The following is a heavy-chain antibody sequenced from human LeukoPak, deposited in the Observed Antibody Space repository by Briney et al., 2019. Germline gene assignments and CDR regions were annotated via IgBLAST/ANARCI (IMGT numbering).Heavy chain of an antibody. D-gene: IGHD2-15*01. J-gene: IGHJ3*02. CDR3: ARDPARYCSGSSCYRAFDI. CDR2: ISACNGNT. Sequence: ASVKVSCKASGYTFTSCGISWVRQAPGQGLEWMGWISACNGNTNYAQKLQGRVTMTTDTSTSTAYMELRSLRSDDTAVYYCARDPARYCSGSSCYRAFDIWGQGTMVTVSS. V-gene: IGHV1-18*01. CDR1: GYTFTSCG.